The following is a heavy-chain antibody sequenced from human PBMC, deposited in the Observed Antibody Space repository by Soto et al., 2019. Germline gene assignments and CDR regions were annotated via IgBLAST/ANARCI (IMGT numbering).Heavy chain of an antibody. Sequence: SETLSLTCIVSGDSIRSGDSYWSWIRQPPGKGLERIGYISYSGRTYYNPALKSRVTISVDTSKNQFSLKLSSVTAADTAVYYCARAFEGGYDQRFDYWGQGTLVTVSS. J-gene: IGHJ4*02. CDR3: ARAFEGGYDQRFDY. D-gene: IGHD5-12*01. V-gene: IGHV4-30-4*01. CDR1: GDSIRSGDSY. CDR2: ISYSGRT.